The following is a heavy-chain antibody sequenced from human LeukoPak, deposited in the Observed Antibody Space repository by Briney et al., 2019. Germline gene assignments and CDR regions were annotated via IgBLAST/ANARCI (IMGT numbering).Heavy chain of an antibody. CDR2: IYHSGST. CDR1: GGSISSSNW. D-gene: IGHD1-7*01. J-gene: IGHJ6*02. CDR3: ARGSGITGTTFYYYYGMDV. V-gene: IGHV4-4*02. Sequence: PSETLSLTCAVSGGSISSSNWWSWVRQPPGKGLEWIGEIYHSGSTNYNPSLKSRVTISVDKSKNQFSLKLSSVTAADTAVYYCARGSGITGTTFYYYYGMDVWGQGTTVTVSS.